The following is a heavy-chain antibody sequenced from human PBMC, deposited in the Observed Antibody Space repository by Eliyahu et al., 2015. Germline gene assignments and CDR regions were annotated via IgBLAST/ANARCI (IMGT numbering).Heavy chain of an antibody. J-gene: IGHJ1*01. CDR3: ARGIGWFQH. D-gene: IGHD2-15*01. Sequence: QVQLQESRPGLVKPSETLSLTCTVSGGSISGHFWTWIRQPPGKGLEWIGYIQYSGSTEYNPSLKSRVTISVDTSKNLFSLKLRSVTAADTAVYYCARGIGWFQHWGQGTLVTVSS. CDR2: IQYSGST. CDR1: GGSISGHF. V-gene: IGHV4-59*11.